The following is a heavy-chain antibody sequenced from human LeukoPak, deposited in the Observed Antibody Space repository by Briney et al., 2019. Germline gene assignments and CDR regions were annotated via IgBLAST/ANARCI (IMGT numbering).Heavy chain of an antibody. V-gene: IGHV4-61*02. J-gene: IGHJ3*02. CDR1: GGSISSGSYY. CDR3: ARDRGPTMIVRGDAFDI. D-gene: IGHD3-22*01. Sequence: KTSQTLSLTCTVTGGSISSGSYYWSWIRQPAGKGLEWIGRIYTSGSTNYNPSLKSRVTISVDTSKNQFSLKLSSVTAADTAVYYCARDRGPTMIVRGDAFDIWGQGTMVTVSS. CDR2: IYTSGST.